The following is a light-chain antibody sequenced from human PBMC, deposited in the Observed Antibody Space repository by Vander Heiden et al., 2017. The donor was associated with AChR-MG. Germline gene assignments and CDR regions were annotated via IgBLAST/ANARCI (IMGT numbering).Light chain of an antibody. Sequence: DIQMTQSPSTLSASVGDRVTITCPASQSISSWLAWYQQKPGKAPKLLIYKASSLESGVPSRFSGSGSGTEFTLTISSLQPDDFATYYCQQYKSYPWTFGQGTKVEIK. CDR2: KAS. CDR1: QSISSW. CDR3: QQYKSYPWT. J-gene: IGKJ1*01. V-gene: IGKV1-5*03.